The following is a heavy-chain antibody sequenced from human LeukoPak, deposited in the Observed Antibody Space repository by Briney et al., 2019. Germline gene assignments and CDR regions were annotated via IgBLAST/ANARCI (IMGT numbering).Heavy chain of an antibody. J-gene: IGHJ4*02. Sequence: SETPSLTXAVYGGSFSGYYWSWIRQPPGKGLEWIGEINHSGYTNHNPSLKSRVTISVDTSKNQFSLELSSVTAADTAVYYCARLTFYYDGSGYYFDYWGQGTLVTVSS. CDR3: ARLTFYYDGSGYYFDY. CDR1: GGSFSGYY. D-gene: IGHD3-22*01. V-gene: IGHV4-34*01. CDR2: INHSGYT.